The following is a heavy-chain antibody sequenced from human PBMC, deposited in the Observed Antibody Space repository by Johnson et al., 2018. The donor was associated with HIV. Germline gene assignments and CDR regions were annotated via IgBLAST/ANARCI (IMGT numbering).Heavy chain of an antibody. V-gene: IGHV3-20*04. Sequence: EQLVVSGGGVVRPGGSLRLSCAVSGFIFDDYGISWVRQVPGKGLEWVSDINWNGGNTDYADSVKGRFTIFRDNAKNSLYMQMNSLRDEDTAVYYCARVPPWALGATGWRDAFDIWGQGTMVIVSS. J-gene: IGHJ3*02. D-gene: IGHD1-26*01. CDR3: ARVPPWALGATGWRDAFDI. CDR1: GFIFDDYG. CDR2: INWNGGNT.